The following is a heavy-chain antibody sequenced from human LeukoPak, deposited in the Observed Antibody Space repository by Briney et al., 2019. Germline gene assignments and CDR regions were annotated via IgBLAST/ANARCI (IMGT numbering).Heavy chain of an antibody. CDR3: ARAGLQWLVQDAFDI. V-gene: IGHV3-21*01. J-gene: IGHJ3*02. CDR1: GFTFSSYS. Sequence: GGSLRLSCAASGFTFSSYSMNWVRQAPGKGLEWVSSISSSSSYIYYADSVKGRFTISRDNAKNSLYLQMNSLRAEDTAVYYCARAGLQWLVQDAFDIWGQGTMVTVSS. D-gene: IGHD6-19*01. CDR2: ISSSSSYI.